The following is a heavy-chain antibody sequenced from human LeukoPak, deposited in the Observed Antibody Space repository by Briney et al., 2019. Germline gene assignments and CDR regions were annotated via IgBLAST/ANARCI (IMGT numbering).Heavy chain of an antibody. V-gene: IGHV3-21*01. Sequence: GGSLRLSCAASGFTFSSYGMSWVRQAPGKGLEWVSSISSSSSYIYYADSVKGRFTISRDNAKNSLYLQMNSLRAEDTAVYYCARDRGYSWSHFDYWGQGTLVTVSS. CDR1: GFTFSSYG. CDR3: ARDRGYSWSHFDY. D-gene: IGHD1-1*01. CDR2: ISSSSSYI. J-gene: IGHJ4*02.